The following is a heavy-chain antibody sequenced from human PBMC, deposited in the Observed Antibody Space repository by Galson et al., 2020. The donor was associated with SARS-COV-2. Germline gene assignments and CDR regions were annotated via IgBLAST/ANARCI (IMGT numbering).Heavy chain of an antibody. J-gene: IGHJ2*01. V-gene: IGHV4-31*03. CDR2: ISQTGST. D-gene: IGHD6-13*01. CDR3: ARDRHSWLYGYFDL. Sequence: ASETLSLTCTVSGDSISSGGYYWTWIRQRPGAGLEWIGYISQTGSTYYSPSLKSRVAISIDTSKNHFSLTLSSVTAADTAVYYCARDRHSWLYGYFDLWGRGTLVTVSS. CDR1: GDSISSGGYY.